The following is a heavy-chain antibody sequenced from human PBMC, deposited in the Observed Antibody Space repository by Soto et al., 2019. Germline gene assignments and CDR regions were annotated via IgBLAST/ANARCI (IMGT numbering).Heavy chain of an antibody. D-gene: IGHD5-12*01. CDR3: VRMGFSGGGYLSYYYYGMDI. CDR2: IYPDESDT. Sequence: ESLTISCKGSGYSFTEYWIGWVGEMRGKGLEWMAIIYPDESDTRYSPSFQGQVTISADKSISTAYLQWSSLKASDTAMYYCVRMGFSGGGYLSYYYYGMDIWGQGTTVTVSS. CDR1: GYSFTEYW. V-gene: IGHV5-51*01. J-gene: IGHJ6*02.